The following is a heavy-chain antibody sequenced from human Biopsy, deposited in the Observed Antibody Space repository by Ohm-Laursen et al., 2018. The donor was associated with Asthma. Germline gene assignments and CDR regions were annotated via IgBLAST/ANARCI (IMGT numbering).Heavy chain of an antibody. CDR2: LIPVLGTP. CDR3: ARGYSGSDRIVYYYSGLEV. CDR1: GDSFSNYA. J-gene: IGHJ6*02. Sequence: ASVKVSCKASGDSFSNYAISWVRQAPGQGLEWMGGLIPVLGTPDQAQMFEGRVTITADESTSTAYMELSSLSSEDTAVYYCARGYSGSDRIVYYYSGLEVWGQGTTVTVSS. V-gene: IGHV1-69*13. D-gene: IGHD5-12*01.